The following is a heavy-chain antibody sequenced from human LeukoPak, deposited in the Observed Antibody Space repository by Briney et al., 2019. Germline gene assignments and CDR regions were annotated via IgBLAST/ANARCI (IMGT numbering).Heavy chain of an antibody. D-gene: IGHD4-17*01. CDR3: ARGDGDPYSFDY. J-gene: IGHJ4*02. CDR2: IYTSGST. CDR1: GGSISSGSYY. Sequence: SETLSLTCTVSGGSISSGSYYWSWIRQPAGKGLEWIGRIYTSGSTNYNPSLKSRVTISVDTSKNQFSLELSSVTAADAAVYYCARGDGDPYSFDYWGQGTPVTVSS. V-gene: IGHV4-61*02.